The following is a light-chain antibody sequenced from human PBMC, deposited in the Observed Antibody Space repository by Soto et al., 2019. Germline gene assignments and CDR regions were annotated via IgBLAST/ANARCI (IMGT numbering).Light chain of an antibody. CDR3: SSYTSSSTPG. CDR2: DVS. J-gene: IGLJ3*02. V-gene: IGLV2-14*01. Sequence: QCALTQPASVSGSPGQSITISCTGTSSDVGGYNYVSWYQQHPGKAPKLMIYDVSNRPSGVSNRFSGSKSGNTASLTISGLQAEDEADYYCSSYTSSSTPGFGGGTKLTVL. CDR1: SSDVGGYNY.